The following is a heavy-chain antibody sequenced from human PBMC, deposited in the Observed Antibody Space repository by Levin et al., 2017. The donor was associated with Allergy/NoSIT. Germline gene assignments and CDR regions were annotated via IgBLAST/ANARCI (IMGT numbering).Heavy chain of an antibody. CDR3: AKLRSDYDDYGYY. Sequence: GGSLRLSCAASGFTFSTYAMHWVRQAPGKGLDWVAVISSDGGTQYYADSVKGRFTISRDNSKNTLYLQMNSLRAEDTAVYYCAKLRSDYDDYGYYWGQGTLVTVSS. CDR2: ISSDGGTQ. D-gene: IGHD4-17*01. V-gene: IGHV3-30*18. CDR1: GFTFSTYA. J-gene: IGHJ4*02.